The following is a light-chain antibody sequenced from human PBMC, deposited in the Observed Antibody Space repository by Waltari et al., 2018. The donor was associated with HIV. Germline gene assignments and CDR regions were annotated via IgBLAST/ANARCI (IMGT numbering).Light chain of an antibody. CDR3: QQYYSSPYT. Sequence: DIVLTQSPDSLAVSLGERATINCRSRQSLLYSSNNKNYLAWYKQKPGQPPKLLFYWATTRESGVPDRFSGSGSGADFTLTISSLQAEDVAVYSCQQYYSSPYTFGQGTKLEIK. CDR1: QSLLYSSNNKNY. V-gene: IGKV4-1*01. J-gene: IGKJ2*01. CDR2: WAT.